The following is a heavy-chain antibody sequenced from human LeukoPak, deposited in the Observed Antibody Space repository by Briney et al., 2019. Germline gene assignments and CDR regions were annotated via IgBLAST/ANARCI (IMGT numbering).Heavy chain of an antibody. D-gene: IGHD5-12*01. CDR3: ARGDPRLRLLGY. CDR1: GYIFTSYD. CDR2: MNPNNGNT. Sequence: ASVKVSCKASGYIFTSYDINWVRQATGQGLEWMGWMNPNNGNTGFAQKFQGRVTITRNTSISTAYMELTTLTFDDTVVYYCARGDPRLRLLGYWGQGTPVTVSS. V-gene: IGHV1-8*03. J-gene: IGHJ4*02.